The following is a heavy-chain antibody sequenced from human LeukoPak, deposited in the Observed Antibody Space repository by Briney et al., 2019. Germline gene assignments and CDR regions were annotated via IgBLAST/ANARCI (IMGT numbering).Heavy chain of an antibody. CDR1: GDSISSYY. V-gene: IGHV4-59*01. CDR2: IYNSETT. D-gene: IGHD4-11*01. Sequence: SETLSLTCTVSGDSISSYYWSCIRQPPGKGLEWIGYIYNSETTNYNPSLESRVTISEDTSKNQFSLMLTSVTAADTAVYYCARVVYSHYWPEGMDVWGQGTTVTVSS. J-gene: IGHJ6*02. CDR3: ARVVYSHYWPEGMDV.